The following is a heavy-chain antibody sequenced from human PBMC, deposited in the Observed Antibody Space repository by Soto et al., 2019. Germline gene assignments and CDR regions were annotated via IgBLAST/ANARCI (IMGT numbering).Heavy chain of an antibody. J-gene: IGHJ6*03. D-gene: IGHD3-16*02. Sequence: SETLSLTCTVSGGSISSYYWSWIRQPPGKGLEWIGYIYYSGSTNYNPSLKSRFTISVDTSKNQFSLKLSSVTAADTAVYYCASTYYDYIWGSYRSPDYYYYYMDVWGKGTTVTVSS. CDR1: GGSISSYY. V-gene: IGHV4-59*08. CDR3: ASTYYDYIWGSYRSPDYYYYYMDV. CDR2: IYYSGST.